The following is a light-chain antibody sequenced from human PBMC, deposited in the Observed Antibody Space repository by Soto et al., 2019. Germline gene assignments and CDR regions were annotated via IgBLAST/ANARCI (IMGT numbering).Light chain of an antibody. CDR3: QYLNSFPLT. V-gene: IGKV1-9*01. Sequence: IQLTQSPSSLSASVGDRVTMTCRASQVISKYLAWYQQKPGTAPKLLIYLASTLQGGVPSRFSGSGSGTDFSLTISSLQPEDVATYYCQYLNSFPLTFGGGTKVEIK. J-gene: IGKJ4*01. CDR1: QVISKY. CDR2: LAS.